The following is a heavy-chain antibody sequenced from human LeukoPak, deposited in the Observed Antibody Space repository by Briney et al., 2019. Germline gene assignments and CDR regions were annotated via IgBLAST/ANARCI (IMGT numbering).Heavy chain of an antibody. CDR1: GFTFSSYS. D-gene: IGHD1-26*01. J-gene: IGHJ5*02. V-gene: IGHV3-21*01. Sequence: GGSLRLSCAASGFTFSSYSMNWVRQAPGKGLEWVSSISSSSSSYIYYADSVKGRFTISRDNAKNSLYLQMNSLRAEDTAVYYCARDNAVGATTNWFDPWGQGTLVTVSS. CDR2: ISSSSSSYI. CDR3: ARDNAVGATTNWFDP.